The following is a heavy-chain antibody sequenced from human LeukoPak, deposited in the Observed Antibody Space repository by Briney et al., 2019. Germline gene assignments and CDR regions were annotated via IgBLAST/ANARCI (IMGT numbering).Heavy chain of an antibody. V-gene: IGHV3-48*01. CDR1: GFTFSSYS. J-gene: IGHJ4*02. CDR3: ARGLLESELPFDY. D-gene: IGHD1-14*01. Sequence: PGGSLRLSCAASGFTFSSYSMNWVRQAPGKGLEWVSYISSSSSTIYYADSVKGRFTISRDNAKNSLYLQMNSLRAEDTAVYYCARGLLESELPFDYWGQGTLVTVSS. CDR2: ISSSSSTI.